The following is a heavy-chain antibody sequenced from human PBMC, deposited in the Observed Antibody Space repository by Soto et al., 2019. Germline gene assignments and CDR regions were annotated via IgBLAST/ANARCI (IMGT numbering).Heavy chain of an antibody. CDR2: INSDGSST. J-gene: IGHJ4*02. CDR1: GFTFSSYW. D-gene: IGHD5-18*01. Sequence: GGSLRLSCAASGFTFSSYWMHWVHQAPGKGLVWVSRINSDGSSTSYADSVKGRFTISRDNAKNTLYLQMNSLRAEDTAVYYCARGDTAQYSYGLDYWGQGTLVTVSS. CDR3: ARGDTAQYSYGLDY. V-gene: IGHV3-74*01.